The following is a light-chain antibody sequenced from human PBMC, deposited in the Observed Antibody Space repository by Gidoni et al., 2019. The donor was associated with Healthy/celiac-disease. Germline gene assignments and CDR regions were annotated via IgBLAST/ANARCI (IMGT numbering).Light chain of an antibody. CDR1: SSDVGGYNY. V-gene: IGLV2-14*01. Sequence: QSALTQPASVSGSPGQSITISCTGTSSDVGGYNYVSWYQQHPGKAPKRMIYDVSKRPTGVSKRFSGSKSGNTASLTIAGLQAEDEADYYCSSYTSSSTLERVLGGGTKLTVL. CDR2: DVS. CDR3: SSYTSSSTLERV. J-gene: IGLJ3*02.